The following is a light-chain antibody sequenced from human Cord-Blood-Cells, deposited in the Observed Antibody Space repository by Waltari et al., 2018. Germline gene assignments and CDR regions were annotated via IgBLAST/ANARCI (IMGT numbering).Light chain of an antibody. Sequence: EIVLTQSPATLSLSPGERATPSCRASQRVSSYLAWYQQQPGQAPRLLIYDASNSTTRIPAGFSGGGSETDFTLTISSLEPEDFAVYSCQQRSNWPVTSGPGTRLEIK. CDR3: QQRSNWPVT. V-gene: IGKV3-11*01. J-gene: IGKJ5*01. CDR2: DAS. CDR1: QRVSSY.